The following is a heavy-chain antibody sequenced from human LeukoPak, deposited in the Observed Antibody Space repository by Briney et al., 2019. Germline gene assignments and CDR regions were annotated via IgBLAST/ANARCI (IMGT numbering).Heavy chain of an antibody. CDR2: INPNSGGT. D-gene: IGHD1-26*01. CDR3: ARGSIVGATFDYFDY. CDR1: GYTFTSYA. J-gene: IGHJ4*02. V-gene: IGHV1-2*02. Sequence: ASVKVSCKASGYTFTSYAMHWVRQAPGQRLEWMGWINPNSGGTNYAQKFQGRVTMTRDTSISTAYMDLSRLRSDDTAVYYCARGSIVGATFDYFDYWGQGTLVTVSS.